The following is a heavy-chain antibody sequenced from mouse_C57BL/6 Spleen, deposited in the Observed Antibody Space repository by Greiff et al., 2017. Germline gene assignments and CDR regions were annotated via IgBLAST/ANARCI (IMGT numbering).Heavy chain of an antibody. Sequence: VQLQQSGPGLVKPSQSLSLTCSVTGYSITSGYYWNWIRQFPGNKLEWMGYISYDGSNNYNPSLKNRISITRDTSKNQFFLKLNSVTTEDTATYYCALGSSYAMDDWGQGTSVTVSS. CDR3: ALGSSYAMDD. CDR2: ISYDGSN. J-gene: IGHJ4*01. D-gene: IGHD1-1*01. CDR1: GYSITSGYY. V-gene: IGHV3-6*01.